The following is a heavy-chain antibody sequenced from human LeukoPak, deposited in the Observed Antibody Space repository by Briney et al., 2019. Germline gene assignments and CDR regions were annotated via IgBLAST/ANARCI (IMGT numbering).Heavy chain of an antibody. V-gene: IGHV4-39*01. CDR2: IYYSGST. Sequence: SETLSLTCTVSGGSISSSSYYWGWIRQPPGKGLEWIGCIYYSGSTYYNPSLKSRVTISVDTSKNQFSLKLSSVTAADTAVYYCARPRLRFLDPNWFDPWGQGTLVTVSS. CDR1: GGSISSSSYY. D-gene: IGHD3-3*01. CDR3: ARPRLRFLDPNWFDP. J-gene: IGHJ5*02.